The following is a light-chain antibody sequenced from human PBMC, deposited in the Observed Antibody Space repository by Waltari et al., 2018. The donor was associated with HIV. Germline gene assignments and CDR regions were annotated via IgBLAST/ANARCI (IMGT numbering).Light chain of an antibody. J-gene: IGLJ1*01. CDR1: SSDVASYNL. CDR2: AVT. CDR3: CSYAGTGTYV. V-gene: IGLV2-23*02. Sequence: QSALTQPASVSGSPGQSITISCTATSSDVASYNLVSWYQQHPGKAPKVMIYAVTKRPSGVSNRFSGSKSDNTASLTISGLQADDEADYYCCSYAGTGTYVFGTGTKVTVL.